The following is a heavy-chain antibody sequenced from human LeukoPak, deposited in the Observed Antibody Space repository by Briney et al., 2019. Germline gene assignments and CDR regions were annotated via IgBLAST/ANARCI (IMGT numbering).Heavy chain of an antibody. Sequence: SVKVSCKASGGTFSSYAISWVRQAPGQGLEWMGGIIPIFGTANYAQKFQGRVAITTDESTSTAYMELSSLRSEDTAVYYCARGVTFGGVIGLFDYWGQGTLVTVSS. J-gene: IGHJ4*02. D-gene: IGHD3-16*02. CDR1: GGTFSSYA. V-gene: IGHV1-69*05. CDR2: IIPIFGTA. CDR3: ARGVTFGGVIGLFDY.